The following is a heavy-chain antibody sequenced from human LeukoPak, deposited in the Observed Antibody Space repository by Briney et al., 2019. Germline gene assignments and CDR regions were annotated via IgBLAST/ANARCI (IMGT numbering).Heavy chain of an antibody. CDR1: GGSISSSSYY. V-gene: IGHV4-39*01. D-gene: IGHD4-17*01. J-gene: IGHJ4*02. Sequence: SGTLSLTCTVSGGSISSSSYYWGWIRQPPGKGLEWIGSIYYSGSTYYNPSLKSRVTISVDTSKNQFSLKLSSVTAADTAVYYCARRDYGDYEGYFDYWGQGTLVTVSS. CDR3: ARRDYGDYEGYFDY. CDR2: IYYSGST.